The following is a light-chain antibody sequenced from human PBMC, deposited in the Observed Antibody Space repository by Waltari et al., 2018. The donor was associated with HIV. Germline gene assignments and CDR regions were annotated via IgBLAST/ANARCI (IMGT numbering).Light chain of an antibody. V-gene: IGKV3D-15*01. CDR1: ESVNSN. J-gene: IGKJ5*01. CDR3: QQYYKWPLT. CDR2: GTS. Sequence: EIVMLQSPGTLSVSPGERATLSCRAIESVNSNLAWYQQTPGQAPRLLTFGTSTRATGIAARFSGSASGTEFTLTISRLQSEDFAVYYCQQYYKWPLTFGQGTRLEIK.